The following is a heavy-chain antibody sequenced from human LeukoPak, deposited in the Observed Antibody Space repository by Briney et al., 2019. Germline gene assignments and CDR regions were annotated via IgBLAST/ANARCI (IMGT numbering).Heavy chain of an antibody. CDR2: IYTSGST. D-gene: IGHD2/OR15-2a*01. CDR3: ARDEYLYGGRTHPYYFDY. J-gene: IGHJ4*02. Sequence: ASETLSLTCTVSGGSISSYYWSWIRQPAGKGLEWIGRIYTSGSTNYNPSLKSRVTISVDTSKNQFSLKLSSVTVADTAVYYCARDEYLYGGRTHPYYFDYWGQGTLVTVSS. CDR1: GGSISSYY. V-gene: IGHV4-4*07.